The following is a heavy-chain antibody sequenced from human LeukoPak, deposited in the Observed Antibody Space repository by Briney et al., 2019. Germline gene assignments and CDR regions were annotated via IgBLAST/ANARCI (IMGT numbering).Heavy chain of an antibody. V-gene: IGHV3-53*01. CDR1: GFTVSSNY. CDR2: IYSGGST. J-gene: IGHJ4*02. Sequence: GGSLRLSCAASGFTVSSNYMSWVRQAPGKGLEWVSVIYSGGSTYYADSVKGRFTISRDNSKNTLYLQMNSLRAEDTAVYYCARLGDGDNLRYFDYWGQGTLVTVSS. D-gene: IGHD5-24*01. CDR3: ARLGDGDNLRYFDY.